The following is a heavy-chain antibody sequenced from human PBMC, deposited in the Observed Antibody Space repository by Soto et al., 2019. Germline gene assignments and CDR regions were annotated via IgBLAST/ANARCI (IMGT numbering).Heavy chain of an antibody. Sequence: QVQLVQSGAEVKKPGASVKVSCKAFGYTFTSYGISWVRQAPGQGLEWMGWISAYNGNTNYAQKLQGRVTMTTDTSTSTAYMELRSLRSDDTAVYYCAREVDTMVRGYYFDYWGQGTLVTVSS. D-gene: IGHD3-10*01. J-gene: IGHJ4*02. CDR1: GYTFTSYG. CDR2: ISAYNGNT. V-gene: IGHV1-18*01. CDR3: AREVDTMVRGYYFDY.